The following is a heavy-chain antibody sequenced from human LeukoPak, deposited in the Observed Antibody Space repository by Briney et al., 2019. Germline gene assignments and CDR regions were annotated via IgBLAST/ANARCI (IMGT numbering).Heavy chain of an antibody. J-gene: IGHJ4*02. CDR2: ISYDINNK. V-gene: IGHV3-30-3*01. CDR1: GFSFSNYA. Sequence: GGSLRFSCAASGFSFSNYAMHWVRQAPGKGLEWVAVISYDINNKYYADLVKGRFTISRDNAKNSLYLQMNSLRAEDTAVYYCARVFCSSTSCYNYFDYWGQGTLVTVSS. D-gene: IGHD2-2*02. CDR3: ARVFCSSTSCYNYFDY.